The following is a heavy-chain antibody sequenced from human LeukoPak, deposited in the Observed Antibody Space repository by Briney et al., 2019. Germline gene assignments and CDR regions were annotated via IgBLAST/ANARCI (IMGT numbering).Heavy chain of an antibody. CDR3: ARADGDAYSSGWFYY. CDR2: INPNSGGT. D-gene: IGHD6-19*01. CDR1: GYTFTGSY. V-gene: IGHV1-2*02. Sequence: ASVKVSCKASGYTFTGSYIHWVRQAPGQGLEWMGWINPNSGGTNSAQKFQGRVTMTGDTSISTAYMELSRLTSDDTALYYCARADGDAYSSGWFYYWGQGTLVTVSS. J-gene: IGHJ4*02.